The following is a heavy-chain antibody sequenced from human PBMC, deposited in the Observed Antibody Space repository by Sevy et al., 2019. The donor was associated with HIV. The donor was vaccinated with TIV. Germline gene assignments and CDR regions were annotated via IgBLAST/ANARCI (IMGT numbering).Heavy chain of an antibody. J-gene: IGHJ4*02. Sequence: GGSLRLSCAASGFTFSSYEMNWVRQAPGKGLEWVSYISSSGSTIYYADSVKGRFTISGDNAKNSLYLQMNSLRAEDTAVYYCARDVLVAGTPPTFDYWGQGTLVTVSS. D-gene: IGHD6-19*01. CDR1: GFTFSSYE. CDR2: ISSSGSTI. CDR3: ARDVLVAGTPPTFDY. V-gene: IGHV3-48*03.